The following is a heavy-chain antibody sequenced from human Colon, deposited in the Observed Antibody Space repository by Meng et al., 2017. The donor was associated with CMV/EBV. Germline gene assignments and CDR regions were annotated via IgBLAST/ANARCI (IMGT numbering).Heavy chain of an antibody. V-gene: IGHV4-39*02. J-gene: IGHJ4*02. D-gene: IGHD6-13*01. CDR2: IYYSGTT. Sequence: SETLSLTCTVSGGSISSSSYYWGWIRQPPGKGLEWIGSIYYSGTTYYNPSLKSRVTISVDTSKNHFSLKLSSVTAADTAVYYCARWYGSSPDYWGQGTLVTVSS. CDR1: GGSISSSSYY. CDR3: ARWYGSSPDY.